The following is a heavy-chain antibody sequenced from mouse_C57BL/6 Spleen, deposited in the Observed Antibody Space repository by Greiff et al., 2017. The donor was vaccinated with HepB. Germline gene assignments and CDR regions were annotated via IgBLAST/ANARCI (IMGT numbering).Heavy chain of an antibody. D-gene: IGHD2-4*01. CDR2: INPNNGGT. CDR3: AREDYDVEGPFDY. CDR1: GYTFTDYY. J-gene: IGHJ2*01. V-gene: IGHV1-26*01. Sequence: VQLQQSGPELVKPGASVKISCKASGYTFTDYYMNWVKQSHGKSLEWIGDINPNNGGTSYNQKFKGKATLTVDKSSSTAYMELRSLTSEDSAVYYYAREDYDVEGPFDYWGQGTTLTVSS.